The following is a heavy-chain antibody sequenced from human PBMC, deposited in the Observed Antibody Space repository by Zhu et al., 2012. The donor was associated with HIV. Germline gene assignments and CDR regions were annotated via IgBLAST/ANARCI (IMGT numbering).Heavy chain of an antibody. Sequence: QVQLQESGPGLVKPSQTLSLTCTVSGVSISSGDYYWSWIRQPPGKGLEWIGYVYYSGITHYNPSLKSRITISVDTSKNQFSLKLSSVTAADTAVYYCARYYYASGRTIDYWGQGNPGHRLL. CDR3: ARYYYASGRTIDY. J-gene: IGHJ4*02. V-gene: IGHV4-30-4*08. CDR1: GVSISSGDYY. D-gene: IGHD3-10*01. CDR2: VYYSGIT.